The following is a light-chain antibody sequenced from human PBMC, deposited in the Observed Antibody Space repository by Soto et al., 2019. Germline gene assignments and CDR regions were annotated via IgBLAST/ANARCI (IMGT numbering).Light chain of an antibody. CDR1: SGNIASSY. Sequence: NFMLTQPHSVSESPGKTVTISCSRSSGNIASSYVQWYQQRPGSPPTTVIYENSQRPSGVPDRFSGSKSGMSASLAITGLQAADEANYYCQSYDNSLSGSRVFGGGTKLTVL. CDR3: QSYDNSLSGSRV. CDR2: ENS. V-gene: IGLV6-57*04. J-gene: IGLJ3*02.